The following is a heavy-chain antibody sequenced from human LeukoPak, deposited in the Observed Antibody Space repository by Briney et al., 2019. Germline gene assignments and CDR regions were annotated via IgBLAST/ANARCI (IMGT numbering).Heavy chain of an antibody. CDR3: ARDRFLEWLLSTYHYYAMDV. Sequence: IPGGSLRLSCAASGFTFSSYSMNWVRQAPGKGLDWVSSISSSSSGIYYADSVKGRFTISRDNATNSLYLQMNSLIAEEKTAYYCARDRFLEWLLSTYHYYAMDVWGQGTTVTVSS. CDR1: GFTFSSYS. CDR2: ISSSSSGI. D-gene: IGHD3-3*01. V-gene: IGHV3-21*01. J-gene: IGHJ6*02.